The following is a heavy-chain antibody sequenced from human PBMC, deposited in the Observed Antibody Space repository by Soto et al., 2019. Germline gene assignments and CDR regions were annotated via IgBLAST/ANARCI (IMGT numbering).Heavy chain of an antibody. Sequence: QVQLVQSGAEVKKPGSSVKVSCKASGGTFSTYTVSWVRQAPGQGLEWMGRIIPILGIANYAQKFQGRVTFTADKSTSTAYMGLSSLEAEATAVYSCATFSGDGYNYYRGWGTLVTLSS. CDR2: IIPILGIA. J-gene: IGHJ1*01. D-gene: IGHD5-12*01. CDR3: ATFSGDGYNYY. V-gene: IGHV1-69*02. CDR1: GGTFSTYT.